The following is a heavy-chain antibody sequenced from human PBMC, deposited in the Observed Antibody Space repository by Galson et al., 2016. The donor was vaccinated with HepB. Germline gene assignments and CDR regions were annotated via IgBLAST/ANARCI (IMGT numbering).Heavy chain of an antibody. D-gene: IGHD4-17*01. V-gene: IGHV3-74*01. CDR3: ARENGDYLFIDY. CDR2: INSDGSNA. Sequence: SLRLSCAGSGFTFSNHYMHWVRQAPGKGLVWVSRINSDGSNANYADSVKGRFTISRDNARNTLYLHVNSLRAEDAAVYYCARENGDYLFIDYWGQGTLVTVS. CDR1: GFTFSNHY. J-gene: IGHJ4*02.